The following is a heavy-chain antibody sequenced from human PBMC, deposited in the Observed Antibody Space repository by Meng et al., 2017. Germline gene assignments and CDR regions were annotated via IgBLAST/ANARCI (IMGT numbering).Heavy chain of an antibody. D-gene: IGHD3-16*02. V-gene: IGHV1-58*01. CDR3: AAIPSITFGGVIVNFDY. J-gene: IGHJ4*02. CDR1: GFTFTSSA. Sequence: SVKVSCKASGFTFTSSAVQWVRQARGQRLEWIGWIVVGSGNTNYAQKFQERVTITRDMSTSTAYMELSSLRSEDTAVYYCAAIPSITFGGVIVNFDYWGQGTLVTSPQ. CDR2: IVVGSGNT.